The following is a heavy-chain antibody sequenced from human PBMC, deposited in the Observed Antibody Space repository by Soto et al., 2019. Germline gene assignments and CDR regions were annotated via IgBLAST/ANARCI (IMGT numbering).Heavy chain of an antibody. D-gene: IGHD3-10*01. CDR1: GGSIPTDAYY. J-gene: IGHJ5*02. V-gene: IGHV4-31*03. CDR2: ISYTGST. Sequence: VQLQESGPGLAKPSQTLSLTCSVSGGSIPTDAYYCTWMRHHPGGGLEWIGYISYTGSTHYNPSLSGRVTMSADTSKNLFSLRVGSATAAEPAMYYCARASPEGIRGGWFDPWGQGTLVIVSS. CDR3: ARASPEGIRGGWFDP.